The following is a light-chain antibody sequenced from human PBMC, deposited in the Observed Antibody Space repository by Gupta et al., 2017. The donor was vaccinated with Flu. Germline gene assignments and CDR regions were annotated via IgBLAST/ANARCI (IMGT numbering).Light chain of an antibody. J-gene: IGLJ3*02. Sequence: CSGDELGDRYASWYQQKPGQSPVLVIYQDTKRPSGIPERFSGSNSGNTATLTISGTQAVDEADYFCQAWDSNTPVFGGGTKLTVL. V-gene: IGLV3-1*01. CDR2: QDT. CDR3: QAWDSNTPV. CDR1: ELGDRY.